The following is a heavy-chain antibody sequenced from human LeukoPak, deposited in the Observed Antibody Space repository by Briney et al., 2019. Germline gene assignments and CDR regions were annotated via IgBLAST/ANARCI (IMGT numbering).Heavy chain of an antibody. CDR3: ARAPGRVLYYFDY. CDR1: GFTFNTYA. Sequence: GGSLRLSCAASGFTFNTYAMHWVRQAPGKGLEFVSSISSSGGNTYYANSVKGRFTISRDDSKNTLYLQMGSLRPEDMDVYYCARAPGRVLYYFDYWGQGTLVTVSS. D-gene: IGHD1-1*01. V-gene: IGHV3-64*01. J-gene: IGHJ4*02. CDR2: ISSSGGNT.